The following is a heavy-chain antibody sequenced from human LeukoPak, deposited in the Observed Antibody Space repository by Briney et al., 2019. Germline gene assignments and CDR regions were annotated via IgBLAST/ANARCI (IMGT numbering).Heavy chain of an antibody. Sequence: GGSLRLSCAASGFTFSSYAMHWVRQAPGKGLEWVAVISYDGSNKYYADSVKGRFTISRDNSKNTLYLQMNSLRAEDTAVYYCAKDLRLGGPPDNWFDPWGQGTLVTVSS. J-gene: IGHJ5*02. CDR3: AKDLRLGGPPDNWFDP. CDR2: ISYDGSNK. CDR1: GFTFSSYA. V-gene: IGHV3-30-3*01. D-gene: IGHD1-26*01.